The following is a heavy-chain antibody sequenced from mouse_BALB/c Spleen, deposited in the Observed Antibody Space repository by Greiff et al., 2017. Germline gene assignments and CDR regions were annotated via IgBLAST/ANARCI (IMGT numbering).Heavy chain of an antibody. CDR1: GFSLTSYG. Sequence: VQLVESGPGLVAPSQSLSITCTVSGFSLTSYGVHWVRQPPGKGLEWLGVIWAGGSTNYNSALMSRLSISKDNSKSQVFLKMNSLQTDDTAMYYCARGDYDGGGYYAMDYWGQGTSVTVSS. CDR3: ARGDYDGGGYYAMDY. V-gene: IGHV2-9*02. J-gene: IGHJ4*01. D-gene: IGHD2-4*01. CDR2: IWAGGST.